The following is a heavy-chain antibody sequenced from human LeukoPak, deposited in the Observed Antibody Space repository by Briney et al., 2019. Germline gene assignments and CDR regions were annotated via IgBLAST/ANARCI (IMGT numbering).Heavy chain of an antibody. CDR3: ASQGYYYGSGSYYDYHYYYMDV. D-gene: IGHD3-10*01. V-gene: IGHV4-38-2*02. CDR2: IYHSGST. CDR1: GYSISSGYY. Sequence: SETLSLTCTVSGYSISSGYYWGWTRQPPGKGLEWIGSIYHSGSTYYNPSLKSRVTISVDTSKNQFSLKLSSVTAADTAVYYCASQGYYYGSGSYYDYHYYYMDVWGKGTTVTISS. J-gene: IGHJ6*03.